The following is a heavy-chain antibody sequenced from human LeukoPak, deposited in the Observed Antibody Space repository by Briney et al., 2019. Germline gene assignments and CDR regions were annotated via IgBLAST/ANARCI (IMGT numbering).Heavy chain of an antibody. CDR1: GYTFTSYD. Sequence: ASVKVSCKASGYTFTSYDINWVRQATGQGLEWMGWMNPNSGNTGYAQKFQDRVTITRNTSISTAYMELSSLRSEDTAVYYCARARRGSRAFDIWGQGTMVTVSS. CDR3: ARARRGSRAFDI. D-gene: IGHD2-15*01. CDR2: MNPNSGNT. V-gene: IGHV1-8*03. J-gene: IGHJ3*02.